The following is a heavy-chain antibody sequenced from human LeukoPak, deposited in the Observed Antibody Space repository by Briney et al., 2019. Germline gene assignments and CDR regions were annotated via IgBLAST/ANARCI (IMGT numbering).Heavy chain of an antibody. CDR2: INANNGGT. CDR1: GYTFTDSF. CDR3: AREPTTVTTPGDY. V-gene: IGHV1-2*02. D-gene: IGHD4-17*01. J-gene: IGHJ4*02. Sequence: ASVKVSCKASGYTFTDSFIHWVRQAPGQGLEWMGWINANNGGTNYAQKFQDRVTMARDTSISTAYMELSSLGSDDTAVYYCAREPTTVTTPGDYWGQGTLVTVSS.